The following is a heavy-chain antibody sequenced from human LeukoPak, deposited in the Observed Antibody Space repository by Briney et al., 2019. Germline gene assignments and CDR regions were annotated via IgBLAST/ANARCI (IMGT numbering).Heavy chain of an antibody. CDR3: ARRYSSGWYPGPTLDY. Sequence: GGSLRLSCAASGFTFSSYSMNWVRQAPGKGLEWVSSISSSSSYIYYADSVKGRFTISRDNAKNSLYLQMNSLRAEDTAVYYCARRYSSGWYPGPTLDYWGQGPLVTVSS. CDR1: GFTFSSYS. J-gene: IGHJ4*01. V-gene: IGHV3-21*01. CDR2: ISSSSSYI. D-gene: IGHD6-19*01.